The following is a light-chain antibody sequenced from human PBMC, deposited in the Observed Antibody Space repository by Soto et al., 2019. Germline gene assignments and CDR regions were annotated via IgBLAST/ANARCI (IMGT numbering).Light chain of an antibody. J-gene: IGLJ2*01. CDR2: DVR. V-gene: IGLV2-14*01. CDR1: SCDIGGNNY. CDR3: SSYTSSSTLGV. Sequence: QSALTQPASVAGSPGQSITISCTGTSCDIGGNNYVSWYQQHPGKAPKLMIYDVRNRPSGVSNLFSGSKSGNTASLTISGLQAEDDADYYCSSYTSSSTLGVFGGGTQVTV.